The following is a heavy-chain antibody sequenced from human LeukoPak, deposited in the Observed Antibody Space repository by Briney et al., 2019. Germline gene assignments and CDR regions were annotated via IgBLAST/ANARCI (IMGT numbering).Heavy chain of an antibody. CDR3: ARDRFYYDSSFYYYGMDV. D-gene: IGHD3-22*01. CDR2: FYYSGST. J-gene: IGHJ6*04. Sequence: SETLSLTCTVSGASISDYYWSWIRQPPGKGLEWIGYFYYSGSTNYNPSLKSRVTISVDTSKKQFSLKLTSVTAADTAVYYCARDRFYYDSSFYYYGMDVWGKGTTVIVSS. CDR1: GASISDYY. V-gene: IGHV4-59*01.